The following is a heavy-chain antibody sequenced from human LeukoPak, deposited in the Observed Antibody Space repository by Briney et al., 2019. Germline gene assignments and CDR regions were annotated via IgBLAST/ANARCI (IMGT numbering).Heavy chain of an antibody. CDR3: ARVGIVVVPAAMYYYYGMDV. Sequence: ASVKVSCKASGYTFTSYAMHWVRQAPGQRLEWMGWINAGNGNTKYSQKFQGRVTMTRNTSISTAYMELSSLRSEDTAVYYCARVGIVVVPAAMYYYYGMDVWGQGTTVTVSS. J-gene: IGHJ6*02. CDR2: INAGNGNT. V-gene: IGHV1-3*01. CDR1: GYTFTSYA. D-gene: IGHD2-2*03.